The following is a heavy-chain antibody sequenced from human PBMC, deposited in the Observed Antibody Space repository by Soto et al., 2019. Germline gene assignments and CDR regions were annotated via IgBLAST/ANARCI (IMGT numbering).Heavy chain of an antibody. J-gene: IGHJ4*02. Sequence: GGSLRLSCAASGSTFSTYWMHWVRQAPGKGLVWVSRINSDGSSTSYADSVKGQFTISRDNAKNTLYLQMNSLRAEDTAVYYCARVGGRSSLGSDSWGQGTLVTVSS. CDR1: GSTFSTYW. V-gene: IGHV3-74*01. CDR3: ARVGGRSSLGSDS. CDR2: INSDGSST.